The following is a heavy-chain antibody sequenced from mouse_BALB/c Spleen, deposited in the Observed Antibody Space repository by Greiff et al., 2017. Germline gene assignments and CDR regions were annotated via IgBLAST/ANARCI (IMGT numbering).Heavy chain of an antibody. CDR1: GFTFSSFG. D-gene: IGHD2-1*01. CDR3: ARGGHYGNYVRNYFDY. Sequence: EVQLVESGGGLVQPGGSRKLSCAASGFTFSSFGMHWVRQAPEKGLEWVAYISSGSSTIYYADTVKGRFTISRDNPKNTLFLQMTSLRSEDTAMYYCARGGHYGNYVRNYFDYWGQGTTLTVSS. CDR2: ISSGSSTI. V-gene: IGHV5-17*02. J-gene: IGHJ2*01.